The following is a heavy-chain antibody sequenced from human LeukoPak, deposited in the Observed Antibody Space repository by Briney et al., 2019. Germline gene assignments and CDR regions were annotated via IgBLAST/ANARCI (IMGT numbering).Heavy chain of an antibody. CDR1: GGSFSGYY. CDR3: ARLRDILTGYYYNPFFDY. CDR2: INHSGST. D-gene: IGHD3-9*01. J-gene: IGHJ4*02. V-gene: IGHV4-34*01. Sequence: SETLSLTCAVYGGSFSGYYWSWIRQPPGKGLEWIGEINHSGSTNYNPSLKSRVTISVDTSKNQFSLTLSSATAADTAVYYCARLRDILTGYYYNPFFDYWGQGTLVTVSS.